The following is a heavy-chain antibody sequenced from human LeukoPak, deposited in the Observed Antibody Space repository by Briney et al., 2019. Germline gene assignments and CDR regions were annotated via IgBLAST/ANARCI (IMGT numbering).Heavy chain of an antibody. CDR1: GGSISSGSYY. D-gene: IGHD3-3*01. J-gene: IGHJ4*02. Sequence: SQTLSLTCTVSGGSISSGSYYWSWIRQPAGKGLEWIGRIYTSGSTNYNPSLKSRVTISVDTSKNQFSLKLSSVTAADTAVYYCARPRIGSAITIWDYWGQGTLVTVSS. V-gene: IGHV4-61*02. CDR2: IYTSGST. CDR3: ARPRIGSAITIWDY.